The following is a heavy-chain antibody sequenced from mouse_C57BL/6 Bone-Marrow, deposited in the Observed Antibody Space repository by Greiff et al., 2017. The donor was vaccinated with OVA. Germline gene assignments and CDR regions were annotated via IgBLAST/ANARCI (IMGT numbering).Heavy chain of an antibody. Sequence: EVMLVESGPGLAKPSQSLSLTCSVTGYSITSDYWNWIRQFPGHKLEYMGYISYSGSTYYNPSLKSRISITRDTSKNQYYLQLNSVTTEDTATYYCARKDYDYLYFDVWGTGTTVTVSS. J-gene: IGHJ1*03. V-gene: IGHV3-8*01. CDR1: GYSITSDY. CDR3: ARKDYDYLYFDV. CDR2: ISYSGST. D-gene: IGHD2-4*01.